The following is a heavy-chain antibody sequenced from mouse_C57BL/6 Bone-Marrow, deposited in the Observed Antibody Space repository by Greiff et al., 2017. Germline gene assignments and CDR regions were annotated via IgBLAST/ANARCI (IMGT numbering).Heavy chain of an antibody. J-gene: IGHJ4*01. Sequence: QVQLQQSGAELVRPGTSVKVSCKASGYAFTNYLIEWVKQRPGQGLEWIGVINPGSGGTNYNEKFKGKATLTVDKSSSTAYMQLSSLTSEDSAVYFCARSGNAMDYWGQGTSVTVSS. D-gene: IGHD3-1*01. CDR1: GYAFTNYL. CDR2: INPGSGGT. V-gene: IGHV1-54*01. CDR3: ARSGNAMDY.